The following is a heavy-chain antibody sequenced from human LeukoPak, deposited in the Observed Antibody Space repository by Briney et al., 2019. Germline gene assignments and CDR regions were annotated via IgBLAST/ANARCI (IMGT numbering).Heavy chain of an antibody. CDR2: INEDGSEK. D-gene: IGHD3-22*01. Sequence: GGSLRLSCAASGFTFSRLWMSWVRQAPGKGLEWVANINEDGSEKYYVDSVEGRFTISRDNARNSLFLQMNSLRVEDTAMYYCARDNYYDSSGLGYWGQGTLVTVSS. CDR1: GFTFSRLW. CDR3: ARDNYYDSSGLGY. V-gene: IGHV3-7*01. J-gene: IGHJ4*02.